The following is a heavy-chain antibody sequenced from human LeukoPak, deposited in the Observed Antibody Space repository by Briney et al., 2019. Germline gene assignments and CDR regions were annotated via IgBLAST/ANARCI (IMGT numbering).Heavy chain of an antibody. V-gene: IGHV3-21*01. J-gene: IGHJ6*03. CDR1: GFTFSSYS. Sequence: GGSLRLSCAASGFTFSSYSMNWVRQAPGEGLEWVSSISSSSSYIYYADSVKGRFTISRDNAKNSLYLQMSSLRAEDTAVYYCARDQARIAGNYYYYYMDVWGKGTTVTVSS. CDR3: ARDQARIAGNYYYYYMDV. D-gene: IGHD6-13*01. CDR2: ISSSSSYI.